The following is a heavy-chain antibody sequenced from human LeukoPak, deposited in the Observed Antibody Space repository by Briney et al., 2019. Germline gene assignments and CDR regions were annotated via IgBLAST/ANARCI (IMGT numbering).Heavy chain of an antibody. CDR1: GFTVSSNY. CDR2: IYSGGST. V-gene: IGHV3-53*01. D-gene: IGHD6-13*01. CDR3: ARGSDLWISSSPLHFDY. Sequence: GGSLRLSCAASGFTVSSNYMSWVRQAPGKGLEWVSVIYSGGSTYYADSVKGRFTISRDNSKNTLYLQMNSLRAEDTAVYYCARGSDLWISSSPLHFDYWGQGTLVTVSS. J-gene: IGHJ4*02.